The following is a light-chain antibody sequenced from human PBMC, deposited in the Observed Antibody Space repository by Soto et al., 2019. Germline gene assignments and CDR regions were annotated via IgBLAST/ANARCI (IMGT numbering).Light chain of an antibody. CDR2: RNS. V-gene: IGLV1-40*01. CDR3: QSYDSSLSGSV. Sequence: QSVLTQPPSVSGAPGQRVTISCTGSSSNIGAGYDVHWYQQLPGTAPKLLIYRNSNRPSGVPDRVSGSKSGTSASLAITGLQAEDAADYYCQSYDSSLSGSVFGGGTKLTVL. CDR1: SSNIGAGYD. J-gene: IGLJ3*02.